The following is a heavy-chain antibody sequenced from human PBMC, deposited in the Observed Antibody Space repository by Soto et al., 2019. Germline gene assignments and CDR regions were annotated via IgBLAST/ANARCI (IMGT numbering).Heavy chain of an antibody. D-gene: IGHD2-15*01. CDR2: IKRKTDGGTT. CDR3: ATESYSVMLVVLFDD. V-gene: IGHV3-15*07. CDR1: GFTFSNSC. J-gene: IGHJ4*01. Sequence: GVSLRLSCAASGFTFSNSCINWVRQAPGKGLEWVGRIKRKTDGGTTDFAAPVKGRFAISRDDSKNMVYLQMNSLKTEDTGICYCATESYSVMLVVLFDDWGHGTQVTVSS.